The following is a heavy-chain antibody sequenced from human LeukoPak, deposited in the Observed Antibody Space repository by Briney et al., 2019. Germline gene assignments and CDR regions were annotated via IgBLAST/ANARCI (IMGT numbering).Heavy chain of an antibody. CDR1: GFAFSSSN. CDR3: ARADYGDYGVDY. Sequence: GGSLRLSCAASGFAFSSSNLNWFRQAPGKGLEWVSSITSDGYIYYADSLKGRFSLSRDNAKNSLYLQMISPRAEDTAVYYCARADYGDYGVDYWGQGTLVTVSS. D-gene: IGHD4-17*01. J-gene: IGHJ4*02. CDR2: ITSDGYI. V-gene: IGHV3-21*01.